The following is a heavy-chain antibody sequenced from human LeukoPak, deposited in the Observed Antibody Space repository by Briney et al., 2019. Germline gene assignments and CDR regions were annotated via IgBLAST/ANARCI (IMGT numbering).Heavy chain of an antibody. J-gene: IGHJ5*02. CDR1: GGTFSSYA. V-gene: IGHV1-69*11. CDR2: IIPILGTA. D-gene: IGHD2-8*01. Sequence: SVKVSCKASGGTFSSYAISWVRQAPGQGLEWMGRIIPILGTANYAQKFQGRVTITTDESTSTAYMELSSLRSEDTAVYYCARDRSNIVLMVYEENWFDPWGQGTLVTVSS. CDR3: ARDRSNIVLMVYEENWFDP.